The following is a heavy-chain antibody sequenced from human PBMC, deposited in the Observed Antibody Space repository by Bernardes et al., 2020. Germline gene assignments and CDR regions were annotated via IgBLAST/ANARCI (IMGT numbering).Heavy chain of an antibody. CDR3: ARTPDPPYFYDRRGYSDAVDY. J-gene: IGHJ3*01. CDR2: ISYDGDIK. D-gene: IGHD3-22*01. V-gene: IGHV3-30*04. CDR1: GFTFSNTA. Sequence: GGSLRLSCVASGFTFSNTAIHWVRQAPGKGLEWVAVISYDGDIKYYADSVKGRFTVSRDNSRSTLYLQMNSLRAEDTAVYYCARTPDPPYFYDRRGYSDAVDYWGQGTMVTVSS.